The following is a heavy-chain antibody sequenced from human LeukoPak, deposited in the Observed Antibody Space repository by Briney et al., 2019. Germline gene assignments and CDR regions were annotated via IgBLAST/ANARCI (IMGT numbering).Heavy chain of an antibody. J-gene: IGHJ4*02. CDR1: GFTFSSYA. D-gene: IGHD4-17*01. V-gene: IGHV3-23*01. Sequence: QPGGSLRLSCAASGFTFSSYATSWVRQAPGKGLEWVSAISGSGGSAYYADSLKGRFTISRDNSKNTLYLQMNSLRAEDTAVYYCAKDPDYGDYGTYFDYWGQGTLVTVSS. CDR2: ISGSGGSA. CDR3: AKDPDYGDYGTYFDY.